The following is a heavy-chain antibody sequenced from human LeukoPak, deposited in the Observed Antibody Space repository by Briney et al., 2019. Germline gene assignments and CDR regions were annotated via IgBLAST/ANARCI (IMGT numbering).Heavy chain of an antibody. Sequence: PGGSLRLSCAASGFTFSSYAMHWVRQAPGKGLEWVAVISYDGSNKYYADSVKGRFTISRDNSKNTLYLQMNSLRAEDTAVYYCARDRAYGDFLLHFDYWGQGTLVTVSS. CDR2: ISYDGSNK. CDR1: GFTFSSYA. J-gene: IGHJ4*02. CDR3: ARDRAYGDFLLHFDY. V-gene: IGHV3-30-3*01. D-gene: IGHD4-17*01.